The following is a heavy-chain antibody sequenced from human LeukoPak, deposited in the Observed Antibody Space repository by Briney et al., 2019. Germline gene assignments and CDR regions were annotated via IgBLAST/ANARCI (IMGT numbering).Heavy chain of an antibody. CDR2: ISVGSNYI. CDR3: ARLRRNSERSGYYYYYDY. CDR1: GYTFSSYS. J-gene: IGHJ4*02. V-gene: IGHV3-21*01. Sequence: PGGSLRLSCAASGYTFSSYSINWGRQAPGKRLEWVSSISVGSNYIYYADSVRGRFSISRDDARNSLYLQMDSLRGDDTAVYYCARLRRNSERSGYYYYYDYWGQGTLVTVSS. D-gene: IGHD3-22*01.